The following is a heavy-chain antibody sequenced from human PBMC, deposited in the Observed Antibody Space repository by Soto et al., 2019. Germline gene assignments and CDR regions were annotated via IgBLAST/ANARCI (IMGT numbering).Heavy chain of an antibody. D-gene: IGHD6-6*01. CDR3: ARSEYSSSCFDY. Sequence: PSETLSLTCTVSGGSISSYYWSWIRQPPGKGLEWIGYIYYSGSTNYNPSLKSRVTISVDTSKNQFSLKLSSVTAADTAVYYCARSEYSSSCFDYWGQGTLVTVSS. CDR1: GGSISSYY. V-gene: IGHV4-59*01. CDR2: IYYSGST. J-gene: IGHJ4*02.